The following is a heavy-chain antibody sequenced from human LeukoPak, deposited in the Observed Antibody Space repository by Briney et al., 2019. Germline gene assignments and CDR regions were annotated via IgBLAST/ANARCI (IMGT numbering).Heavy chain of an antibody. V-gene: IGHV4-59*02. D-gene: IGHD4-17*01. Sequence: SETLSLACTVSGGAVTGYYWSWIRQPPGKGLEWIGYIYYSGSTNYNPSLKSRVTMSVDTSKKQFSLKLSSVTAADTAVYYCARGRPPHDYGTLFDYWGQGTLVTVSS. CDR2: IYYSGST. J-gene: IGHJ4*02. CDR3: ARGRPPHDYGTLFDY. CDR1: GGAVTGYY.